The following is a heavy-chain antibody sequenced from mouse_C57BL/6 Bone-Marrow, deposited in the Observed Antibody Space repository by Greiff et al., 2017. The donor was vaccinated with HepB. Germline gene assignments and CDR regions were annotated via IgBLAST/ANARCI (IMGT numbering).Heavy chain of an antibody. J-gene: IGHJ2*01. V-gene: IGHV1-19*01. CDR2: INPYNGGT. CDR3: ARFFYDYEGY. D-gene: IGHD2-4*01. Sequence: EVKLMESGPVLVKPGASVKMSCKASGYTFTDYYMNWVKQSHGKSLEWIGVINPYNGGTSYNQKFKGKATLTVDKSSSTAYMELNSLTSEDSAVYYCARFFYDYEGYWGQGTTLTVSS. CDR1: GYTFTDYY.